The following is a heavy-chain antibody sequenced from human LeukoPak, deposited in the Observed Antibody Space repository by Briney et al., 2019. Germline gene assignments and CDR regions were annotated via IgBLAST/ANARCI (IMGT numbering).Heavy chain of an antibody. CDR3: ARATGYCSAGTCSCFDY. J-gene: IGHJ4*02. CDR2: IGTAGDT. V-gene: IGHV3-13*01. Sequence: GGSLRLSCAASGFTFSNYDMHWVRQTTGNGLEWVSAIGTAGDTYYADSVKGRFTTSRENAKNSLYLQVSSLRAGDTAVYYCARATGYCSAGTCSCFDYWGQGTLVTVFS. CDR1: GFTFSNYD. D-gene: IGHD2-15*01.